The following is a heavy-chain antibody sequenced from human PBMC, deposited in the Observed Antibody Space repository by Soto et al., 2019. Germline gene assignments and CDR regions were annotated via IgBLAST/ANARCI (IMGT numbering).Heavy chain of an antibody. CDR2: ISWDGRKL. D-gene: IGHD4-17*01. V-gene: IGHV3-9*01. J-gene: IGHJ4*02. Sequence: EVQLAESGGELVQPGRSLRLSCEASGFTFDDFAMHWVRRPPGKGLEWVSVISWDGRKLGYADSVKGRFTISRDNAENILYLQMSSLRIEDTAFYYCVKYFYTDYGDYLVRGFDSWGQGTLVTVSS. CDR3: VKYFYTDYGDYLVRGFDS. CDR1: GFTFDDFA.